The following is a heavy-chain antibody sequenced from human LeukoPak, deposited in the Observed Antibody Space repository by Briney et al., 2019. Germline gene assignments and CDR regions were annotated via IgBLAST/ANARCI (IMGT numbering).Heavy chain of an antibody. CDR2: IYYSGST. V-gene: IGHV4-59*08. CDR1: GGSISSYY. J-gene: IGHJ4*02. D-gene: IGHD3-22*01. Sequence: SETLSLTCTVSGGSISSYYWSWIRQPPGKGLEWIGYIYYSGSTNYNPSLKSRVTISVDASKNQFSLKLSSVTAADTAVYYCATTSYYYDSPDYWGQGTLVTVSS. CDR3: ATTSYYYDSPDY.